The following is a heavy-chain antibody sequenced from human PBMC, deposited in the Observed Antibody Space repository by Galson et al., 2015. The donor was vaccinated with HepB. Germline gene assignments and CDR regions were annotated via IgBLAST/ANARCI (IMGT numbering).Heavy chain of an antibody. CDR2: IDGSGGST. CDR3: ARGFYSSGWYGNFFDY. J-gene: IGHJ4*02. CDR1: GFIFSNFA. D-gene: IGHD6-19*01. Sequence: SLRLSCAASGFIFSNFAMNCVRQAPGRGLEWVSSIDGSGGSTYYAGSVKGRFTISRDNSKNTLYVQMNSLRADDTAVYYCARGFYSSGWYGNFFDYWGQGTLVTVSS. V-gene: IGHV3-23*01.